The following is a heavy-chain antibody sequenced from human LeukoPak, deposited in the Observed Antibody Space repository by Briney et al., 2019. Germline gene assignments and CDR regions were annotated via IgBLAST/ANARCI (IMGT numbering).Heavy chain of an antibody. CDR1: GFTFSSDW. J-gene: IGHJ3*02. V-gene: IGHV3-74*01. CDR2: INNDGSST. Sequence: GGSLRLSCAASGFTFSSDWMHWVRQAPGKGLVWVSRINNDGSSTSYADSVKGRFTISRDNSKNTLYLQMNSLRAEDTAVYYCASCGEYYDFWSGYYYDAFDIRGQGTMVTVSS. CDR3: ASCGEYYDFWSGYYYDAFDI. D-gene: IGHD3-3*01.